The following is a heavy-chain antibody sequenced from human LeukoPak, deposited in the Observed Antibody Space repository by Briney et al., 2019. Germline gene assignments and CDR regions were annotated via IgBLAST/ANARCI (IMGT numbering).Heavy chain of an antibody. CDR3: ARTNSRSSNYYYGMDV. Sequence: GGSLRLSCAASGFTFSSYGMHWVRQAPGKGLEWLAVIWYDGSNSYYADSVKGQFTISRDNSKNTLYPQMNSLRAEDTAVYYCARTNSRSSNYYYGMDVWGQGTTVTVSS. V-gene: IGHV3-33*01. D-gene: IGHD6-6*01. CDR2: IWYDGSNS. CDR1: GFTFSSYG. J-gene: IGHJ6*02.